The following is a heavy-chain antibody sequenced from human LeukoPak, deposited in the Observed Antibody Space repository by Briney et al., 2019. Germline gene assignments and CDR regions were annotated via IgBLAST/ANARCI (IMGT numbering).Heavy chain of an antibody. CDR2: ISSSSSYI. Sequence: KSGGSLRLSCAASGFTFSSYSMNWVRQAPGKGLEWVSSISSSSSYIYYADSVKGRFTISRDNAKNSLYLQMNSLRAEDTAVYYCARGGARYSSSWYYFDYWGQGTLVTVSS. J-gene: IGHJ4*02. V-gene: IGHV3-21*01. CDR1: GFTFSSYS. D-gene: IGHD6-13*01. CDR3: ARGGARYSSSWYYFDY.